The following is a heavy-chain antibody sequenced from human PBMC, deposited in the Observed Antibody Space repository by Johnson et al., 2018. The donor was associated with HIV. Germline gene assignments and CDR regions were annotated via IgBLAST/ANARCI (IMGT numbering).Heavy chain of an antibody. CDR2: IYSGGNT. V-gene: IGHV3-66*01. J-gene: IGHJ3*02. CDR3: ARIRPANWGVNDAFDI. Sequence: MLLVESGGGLVQPGGSLRLSCAASGFTFSSYAMSWVRQAPGKVLEWVSVIYSGGNTYYADSVKGRFTISRDNSKNTLYLQMNSLRVEDTAVYYCARIRPANWGVNDAFDIWGQGTMVTVSS. D-gene: IGHD7-27*01. CDR1: GFTFSSYA.